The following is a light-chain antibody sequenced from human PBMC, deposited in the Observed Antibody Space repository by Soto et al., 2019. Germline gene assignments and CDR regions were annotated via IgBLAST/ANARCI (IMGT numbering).Light chain of an antibody. Sequence: EIVMTQSPATLSVSPGERATLSCRASQSVSNSLAWHQQKPGQGPRLLIYGASTRATGIPARFSGSGSGTDFTLTISGLQSEDFAVYYCQQYSKWPWTFGQGNKVEI. CDR3: QQYSKWPWT. CDR1: QSVSNS. J-gene: IGKJ1*01. V-gene: IGKV3-15*01. CDR2: GAS.